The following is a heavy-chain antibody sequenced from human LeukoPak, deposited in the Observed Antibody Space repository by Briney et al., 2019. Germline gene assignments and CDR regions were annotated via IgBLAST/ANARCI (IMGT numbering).Heavy chain of an antibody. Sequence: GRSLRLSCAASGFTFSSYGMHWVRQAPGKGLEWVSVIWGDGSNKYYADSVKGRFTISRDNSKTTLYLQMNSLRAEDTAVYYYARARGVVVAAIQHSSSYGMHLWRQGPRVPVP. V-gene: IGHV3-33*01. CDR2: IWGDGSNK. CDR1: GFTFSSYG. D-gene: IGHD2-15*01. J-gene: IGHJ6*01. CDR3: ARARGVVVAAIQHSSSYGMHL.